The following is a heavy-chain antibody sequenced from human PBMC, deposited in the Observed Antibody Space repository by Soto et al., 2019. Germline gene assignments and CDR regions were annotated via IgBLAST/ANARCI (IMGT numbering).Heavy chain of an antibody. V-gene: IGHV4-31*03. Sequence: SETLSLTCTVSDDSISSSRYYWGWIRQPPGKGLEWIGHIYYSGSTYYNPSLKSRVTISVDTSKNQFSLKLSSVTAADTAMYYCAREPRAWGQGTLVTVSS. CDR1: DDSISSSRYY. J-gene: IGHJ5*02. CDR3: AREPRA. CDR2: IYYSGST.